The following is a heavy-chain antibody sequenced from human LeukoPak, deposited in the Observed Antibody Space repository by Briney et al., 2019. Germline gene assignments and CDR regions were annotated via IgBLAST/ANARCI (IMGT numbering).Heavy chain of an antibody. Sequence: LGGSLRLSCAASGFTFSNYWMTWVRQAPGKGLECVANMKQDGSQKSYVDSVKGRFTISRDNTKNSLYLQMDSLRPEDTAVYYCARDLHVVVSWHHDAYDVWGQGTIVTVSS. J-gene: IGHJ3*01. D-gene: IGHD6-13*01. CDR3: ARDLHVVVSWHHDAYDV. CDR2: MKQDGSQK. V-gene: IGHV3-7*01. CDR1: GFTFSNYW.